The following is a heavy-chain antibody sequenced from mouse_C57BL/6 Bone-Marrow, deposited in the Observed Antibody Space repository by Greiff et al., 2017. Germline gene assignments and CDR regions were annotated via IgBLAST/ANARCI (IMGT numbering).Heavy chain of an antibody. V-gene: IGHV1-18*01. CDR3: ARGRDWDLAWFAY. D-gene: IGHD4-1*01. CDR1: GYTFTDYN. Sequence: EVMLVESGPELVKPGASVKIPCKASGYTFTDYNMDWVKQSHGKSLEWIGDINPNNGGTIYNQKFKGKATLTVDKSSSTAYMELRSLTSEDTAVYYCARGRDWDLAWFAYWGQGTLVTVSA. J-gene: IGHJ3*01. CDR2: INPNNGGT.